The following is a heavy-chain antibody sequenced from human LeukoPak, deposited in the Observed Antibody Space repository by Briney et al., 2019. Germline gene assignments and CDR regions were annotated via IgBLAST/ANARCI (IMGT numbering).Heavy chain of an antibody. V-gene: IGHV3-21*01. CDR1: GFTFSSYS. Sequence: GGSLRLSCAASGFTFSSYSMNWVRLAPGKGLEWVSSISGGSGYIYYTDSVKGRFTISRDNAKNSLYLQMNSLRAEDTAVYYCVGGPIAAAGEDYWGQGTLVTVSS. CDR2: ISGGSGYI. D-gene: IGHD6-13*01. CDR3: VGGPIAAAGEDY. J-gene: IGHJ4*02.